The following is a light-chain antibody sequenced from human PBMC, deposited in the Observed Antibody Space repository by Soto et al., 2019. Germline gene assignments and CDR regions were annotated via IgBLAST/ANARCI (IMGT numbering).Light chain of an antibody. Sequence: DIVMTQSPDSLAVSLGERATINCKSSQSVLYSSNNKNYLAWYQQKPGQPPKLLIYWASTRESGVPDRFSGSGSGTDFTLPISSLQAEDVAVYYCQQYDSTPWTFGQGTKVEI. CDR1: QSVLYSSNNKNY. J-gene: IGKJ1*01. CDR3: QQYDSTPWT. CDR2: WAS. V-gene: IGKV4-1*01.